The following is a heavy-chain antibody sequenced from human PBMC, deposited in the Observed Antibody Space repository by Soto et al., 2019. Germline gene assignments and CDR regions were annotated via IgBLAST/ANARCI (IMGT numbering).Heavy chain of an antibody. Sequence: PGGSLRLSCAASGFTFSSYAMHWVRQAPGKGLEWVAVISYDGSNKYYADSVKGRFTISRDNSKNTLYLQMNSLRAEDTALYYCARDRLLWFGELNYYFDYWGQGTLVTVSS. CDR3: ARDRLLWFGELNYYFDY. CDR1: GFTFSSYA. J-gene: IGHJ4*02. V-gene: IGHV3-30-3*01. D-gene: IGHD3-10*01. CDR2: ISYDGSNK.